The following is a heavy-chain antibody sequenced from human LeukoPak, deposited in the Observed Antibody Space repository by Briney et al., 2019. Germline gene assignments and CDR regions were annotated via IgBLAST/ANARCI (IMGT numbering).Heavy chain of an antibody. Sequence: PGGSLGLPCTGSGFTFRSYGMHWVRQAPGKGLEWVAYTRDDASKTWYGGSVKGRFTISRDNSKNTLYLHMNSVRGEDTAMYYCANGDCRGGRCSSGAHWGQGTLVTVSS. V-gene: IGHV3-30*02. D-gene: IGHD2-15*01. CDR1: GFTFRSYG. J-gene: IGHJ4*02. CDR2: TRDDASKT. CDR3: ANGDCRGGRCSSGAH.